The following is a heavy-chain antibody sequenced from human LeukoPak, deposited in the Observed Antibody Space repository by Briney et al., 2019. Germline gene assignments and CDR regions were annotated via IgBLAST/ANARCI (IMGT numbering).Heavy chain of an antibody. CDR2: INSNGSII. CDR1: GFIFSSYS. CDR3: AKGSGYYSRDAFDI. Sequence: GGSLRLSCAGSGFIFSSYSVKWVRQAPGKGLEWVSYINSNGSIIHYADSVKGRFAISRDSSKNTLYLQMNSLRAEDTAVYYCAKGSGYYSRDAFDIWGQGTMVTVSS. J-gene: IGHJ3*02. D-gene: IGHD3-22*01. V-gene: IGHV3-48*01.